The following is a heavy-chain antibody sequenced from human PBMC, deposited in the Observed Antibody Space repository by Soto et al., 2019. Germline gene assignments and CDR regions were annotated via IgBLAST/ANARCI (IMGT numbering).Heavy chain of an antibody. CDR3: ARAYGAGSFDF. D-gene: IGHD3-10*01. CDR1: GCTFRSYD. CDR2: VNPNTGNT. V-gene: IGHV1-8*01. J-gene: IGHJ5*01. Sequence: QVQLVQSGAEVKKPGASVKVSCTGSGCTFRSYDIHWVRQATGQGLEWMGWVNPNTGNTGYAQKFQGRVTMTRDMSKSSAYMEVNSLTSEDTAIYYCARAYGAGSFDFWGQGTLVSVSS.